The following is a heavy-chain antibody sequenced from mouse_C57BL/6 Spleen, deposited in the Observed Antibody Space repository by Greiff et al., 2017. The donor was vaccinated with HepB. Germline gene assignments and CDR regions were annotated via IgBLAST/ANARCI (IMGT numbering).Heavy chain of an antibody. CDR2: INPNNGGT. CDR3: ARSVDGYYRYFDV. D-gene: IGHD2-3*01. J-gene: IGHJ1*03. CDR1: GYTFTDYY. V-gene: IGHV1-26*01. Sequence: EVQLQQSGPELVKPGASVKISCKASGYTFTDYYMNWVKQSHGKSLEWIGDINPNNGGTSYNQKFKGKATLTVDKSSSTAYMELRSLTSEDSAVYYCARSVDGYYRYFDVWGTGTTVTVSS.